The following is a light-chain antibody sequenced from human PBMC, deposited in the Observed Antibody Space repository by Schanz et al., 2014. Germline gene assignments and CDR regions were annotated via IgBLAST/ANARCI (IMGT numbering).Light chain of an antibody. Sequence: QSALTQPASVSGSPGQSITISCTGTSSDVGRYNLVSWYRHHPGKAPKLIIFDVTSRPSGVSNRFSGSKSGNTASLTISGLQAEDEADYYCSSYTGSTSFWVFGGGTKLTVL. CDR3: SSYTGSTSFWV. V-gene: IGLV2-14*02. CDR2: DVT. J-gene: IGLJ3*02. CDR1: SSDVGRYNL.